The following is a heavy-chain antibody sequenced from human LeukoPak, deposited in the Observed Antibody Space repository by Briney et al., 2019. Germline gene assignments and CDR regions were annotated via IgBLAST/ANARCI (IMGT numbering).Heavy chain of an antibody. CDR2: INHSGST. CDR3: ARGRITIFGVVIIAGDFDY. CDR1: GGSFSGYY. J-gene: IGHJ4*02. D-gene: IGHD3-3*01. Sequence: SETLSLTCAVYGGSFSGYYWSWIRQPPGKGLEWIGEINHSGSTNYNPSLKSRVTISVDTSKNQFSLKLSSVTAADTAVYYCARGRITIFGVVIIAGDFDYWGQGTLVTVSS. V-gene: IGHV4-34*01.